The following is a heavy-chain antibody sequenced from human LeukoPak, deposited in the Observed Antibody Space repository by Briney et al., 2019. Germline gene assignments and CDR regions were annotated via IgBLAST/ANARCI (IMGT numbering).Heavy chain of an antibody. CDR3: ATELGGGYSY. CDR2: IKEDGSEK. D-gene: IGHD1-26*01. J-gene: IGHJ4*02. V-gene: IGHV3-7*04. Sequence: GGSLRLSCAGSGFTFSSFWMSWVRQAPGKGLEWVANIKEDGSEKYHVDSVKGRFTISRDNAKSSLYLQVNSLRAEDTAVYYCATELGGGYSYWGQGTLVTVSS. CDR1: GFTFSSFW.